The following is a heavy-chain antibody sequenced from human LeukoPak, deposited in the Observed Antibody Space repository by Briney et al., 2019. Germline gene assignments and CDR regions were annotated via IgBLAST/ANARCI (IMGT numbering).Heavy chain of an antibody. CDR3: ARVIYDSSGGTIDY. CDR1: GFTFDDYG. Sequence: GGSLRLSCAASGFTFDDYGMSWVRQAPGKGLEWVSGINWNGGSTGYADSVEGRFTISRDNAKNSLYLQMNSLRAEDTALYHCARVIYDSSGGTIDYWGQGTLVTVSS. V-gene: IGHV3-20*01. D-gene: IGHD3-22*01. CDR2: INWNGGST. J-gene: IGHJ4*02.